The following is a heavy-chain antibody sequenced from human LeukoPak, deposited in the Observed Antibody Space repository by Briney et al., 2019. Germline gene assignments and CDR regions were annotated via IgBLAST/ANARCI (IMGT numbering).Heavy chain of an antibody. CDR2: IKQGGSEK. CDR1: GFTFSGSW. V-gene: IGHV3-7*01. CDR3: ARGGGSYEY. Sequence: SGGSLRLSCAASGFTFSGSWMSWVRQAPGKGLEWVANIKQGGSEKYYVDSVKGQFTISRDNAKNSLYLQMNSLRAEDAAVYYCARGGGSYEYWGQGTLVTVSS. D-gene: IGHD2-15*01. J-gene: IGHJ4*02.